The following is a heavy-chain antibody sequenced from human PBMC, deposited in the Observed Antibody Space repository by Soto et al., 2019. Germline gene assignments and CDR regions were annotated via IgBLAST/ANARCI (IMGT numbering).Heavy chain of an antibody. CDR3: ARDIAAAGTFYYYGMDV. CDR2: ISAYNGNT. D-gene: IGHD6-13*01. CDR1: GYTFTRYG. Sequence: ASVKVSCKASGYTFTRYGISWVRQAPGQGLEWMGWISAYNGNTNYAQKLQGRVTMTTDTSTSTAYMELRSLRSDDTAVYYCARDIAAAGTFYYYGMDVWGQGTTVTVSS. J-gene: IGHJ6*02. V-gene: IGHV1-18*01.